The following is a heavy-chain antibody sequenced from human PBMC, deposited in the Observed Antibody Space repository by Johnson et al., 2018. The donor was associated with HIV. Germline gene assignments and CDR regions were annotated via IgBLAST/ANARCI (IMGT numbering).Heavy chain of an antibody. CDR3: ARAGIVGATTAFDI. CDR2: ISYDGNNK. D-gene: IGHD1-26*01. J-gene: IGHJ3*02. V-gene: IGHV3-30-3*01. Sequence: QVQLVESGGGLVKPGGSLTLSCAASGFIFSSYAVHWVRQAPGKGLEWVAIISYDGNNKYYADSVKGRFTISRDNSKNTLYLQMNSLRAEDTALYYCARAGIVGATTAFDIWGQGTMVTVSS. CDR1: GFIFSSYA.